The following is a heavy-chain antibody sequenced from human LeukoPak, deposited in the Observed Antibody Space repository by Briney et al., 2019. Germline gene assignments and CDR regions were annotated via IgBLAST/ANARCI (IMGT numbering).Heavy chain of an antibody. J-gene: IGHJ4*02. Sequence: PSQTLSLTCAISGDSVSSNSVTWNWIRQSPSRGLEWLGRTYCRSKWYTDYAVSVKSRIIINPDTSKNRFSLQLNSVTPEDTAVYYCARVGPLGIFDYWGQGTLVTVSS. CDR1: GDSVSSNSVT. D-gene: IGHD7-27*01. V-gene: IGHV6-1*01. CDR3: ARVGPLGIFDY. CDR2: TYCRSKWYT.